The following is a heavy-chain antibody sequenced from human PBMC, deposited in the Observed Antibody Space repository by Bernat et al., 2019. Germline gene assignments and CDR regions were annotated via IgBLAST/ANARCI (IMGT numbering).Heavy chain of an antibody. V-gene: IGHV3-21*05. D-gene: IGHD4-17*01. J-gene: IGHJ5*02. Sequence: EVQLVESGGGLVKPGGSLRLSCAASGFTFSSYSMNWVRQAPGKGLEWVSYISSSSSYIYYADSVKGRFTISRDNAKNSLYLQMNSLRAEDTAVYYCARAGVIYGDLNWFDPWGQGTLVTVSS. CDR3: ARAGVIYGDLNWFDP. CDR1: GFTFSSYS. CDR2: ISSSSSYI.